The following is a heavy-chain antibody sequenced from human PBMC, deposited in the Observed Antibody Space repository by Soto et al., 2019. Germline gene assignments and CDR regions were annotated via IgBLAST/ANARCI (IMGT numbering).Heavy chain of an antibody. D-gene: IGHD1-26*01. J-gene: IGHJ6*02. CDR1: GFTFSSYS. V-gene: IGHV3-21*01. CDR3: ARERGSGSYRGNTYYYYGMDV. Sequence: EVQLVESGGGLVKPGGSLRLSCAASGFTFSSYSMNWVRQAPGKGLEWVSSISSSSSYIYYADSVKGRFTISRDNAKNSLDRQMNSLRGEDTAVYYCARERGSGSYRGNTYYYYGMDVWGQGTTVTVSS. CDR2: ISSSSSYI.